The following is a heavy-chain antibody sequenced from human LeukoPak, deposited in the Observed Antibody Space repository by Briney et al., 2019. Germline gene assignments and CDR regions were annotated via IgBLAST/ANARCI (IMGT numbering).Heavy chain of an antibody. J-gene: IGHJ4*02. V-gene: IGHV3-72*01. CDR2: TRHKGNNYAT. CDR3: VAMIRGVGY. D-gene: IGHD3-10*01. Sequence: PGRSLRLSCATSGFTFSDHFMDWVRQAPGKGLEWVGRTRHKGNNYATEYAASVKGRFTISRDDSKNSLYLQMNSLKTDDTAVYYCVAMIRGVGYWGQGTLATVSS. CDR1: GFTFSDHF.